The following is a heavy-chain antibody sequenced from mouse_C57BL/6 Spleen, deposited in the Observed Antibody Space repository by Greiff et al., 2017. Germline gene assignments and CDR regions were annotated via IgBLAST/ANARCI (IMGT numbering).Heavy chain of an antibody. CDR1: GYSITSGYY. V-gene: IGHV3-6*01. CDR2: ISYDGSN. J-gene: IGHJ3*01. Sequence: EVKLQESGPGLVKPSQSLSLTCSVTGYSITSGYYWNWIRQFPGNKLEWMGYISYDGSNNYNPSLKNRISITRDTSKNQFFLKLNSVTTEDTATYYCARDYGSSPFAFWGPGTLVTVSA. CDR3: ARDYGSSPFAF. D-gene: IGHD1-1*01.